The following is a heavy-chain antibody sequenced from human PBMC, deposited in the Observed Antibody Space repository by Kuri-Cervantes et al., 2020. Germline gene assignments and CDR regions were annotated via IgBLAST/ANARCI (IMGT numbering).Heavy chain of an antibody. V-gene: IGHV3-23*01. CDR1: GFTFTSYA. CDR2: ISGSGGST. J-gene: IGHJ4*02. Sequence: GGSLRLSCAASGFTFTSYAMHWVRQAPGKGLEWVSAISGSGGSTYYADSVKGRFTISRDNSKNTLYLQMNSLRAEDTAVYYCAKDYYGSGSALDYWGQGTLVTVSS. CDR3: AKDYYGSGSALDY. D-gene: IGHD3-10*01.